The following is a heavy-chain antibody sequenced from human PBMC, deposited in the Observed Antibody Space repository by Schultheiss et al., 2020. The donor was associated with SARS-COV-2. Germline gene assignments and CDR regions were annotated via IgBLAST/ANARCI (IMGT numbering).Heavy chain of an antibody. V-gene: IGHV3-30*19. CDR1: GFTFSSYG. J-gene: IGHJ5*02. D-gene: IGHD3-10*01. CDR2: ISYDGSNK. CDR3: ARAGGPGSPKGGAWWFDP. Sequence: GGSLRLSCAASGFTFSSYGMHWVRQAPGKGLEWVAVISYDGSNKYYADSVKGRFTISRDNSKNTLYLQMNSLRAEDTAVYYCARAGGPGSPKGGAWWFDPWGQGTLVTVSS.